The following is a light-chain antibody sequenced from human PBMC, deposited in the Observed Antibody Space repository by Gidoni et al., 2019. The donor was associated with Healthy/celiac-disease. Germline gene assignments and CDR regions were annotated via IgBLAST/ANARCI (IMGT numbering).Light chain of an antibody. CDR2: DAS. CDR3: QRYDILPPPT. CDR1: QDITNY. J-gene: IGKJ4*01. V-gene: IGKV1-33*01. Sequence: DIQMTQSPSSLSASVGDRVTITCQASQDITNYLNWYQQKPGKAPKLLIYDASNLQTGVPSRFSGSGSGTNFTFTISSLQPEDIATYCCQRYDILPPPTFGGGTKVEIK.